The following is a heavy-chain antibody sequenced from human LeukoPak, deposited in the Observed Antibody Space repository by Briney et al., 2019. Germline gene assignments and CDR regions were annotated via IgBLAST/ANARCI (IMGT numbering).Heavy chain of an antibody. CDR2: INPDSGGA. CDR3: ARSEPETPYYYYYMDV. Sequence: ASVKVSCKASGYTFTGYYMHWVRQAPGQGLEWMGWINPDSGGANYAQKFQGRVIMTRDTSISTAYMELSRLTSYDTAVYYCARSEPETPYYYYYMDVWGKGTTVTVSS. CDR1: GYTFTGYY. J-gene: IGHJ6*03. D-gene: IGHD1-14*01. V-gene: IGHV1-2*02.